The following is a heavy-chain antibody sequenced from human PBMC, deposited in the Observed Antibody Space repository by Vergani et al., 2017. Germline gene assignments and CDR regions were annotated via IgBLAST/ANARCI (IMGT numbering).Heavy chain of an antibody. CDR3: ARSGYYDFWSADY. CDR1: GFTFSSYA. J-gene: IGHJ4*02. V-gene: IGHV3-30-3*01. CDR2: ISYDGSNK. Sequence: QVQLVESGGGVVQPGRSLILSCAASGFTFSSYAMHWVRQAPGKGLEWVAVISYDGSNKYYADSVKGRFTISRDNSKNTLYLQMNSLRADDTAVYYCARSGYYDFWSADYWGQGTLVTVSS. D-gene: IGHD3-3*01.